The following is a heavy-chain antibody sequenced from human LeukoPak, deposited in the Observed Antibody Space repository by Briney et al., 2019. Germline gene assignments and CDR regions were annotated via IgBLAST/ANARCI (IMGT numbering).Heavy chain of an antibody. D-gene: IGHD2-2*01. Sequence: PGGSLRLSCAASRFTFSSYAMSWVRQAPGKALEGVSATSGSEGNTYYPDSVKGRFTISRDNSKNTLYLQMTSLRAEDTAVYYCAEAQLLQGYWGQGTLVTVSS. CDR3: AEAQLLQGY. V-gene: IGHV3-23*01. CDR1: RFTFSSYA. CDR2: TSGSEGNT. J-gene: IGHJ4*02.